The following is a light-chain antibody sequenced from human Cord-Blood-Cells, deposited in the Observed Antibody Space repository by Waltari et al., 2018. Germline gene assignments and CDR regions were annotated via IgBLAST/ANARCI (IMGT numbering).Light chain of an antibody. CDR1: SSNIGAGYD. CDR2: GNS. J-gene: IGLJ2*01. CDR3: QSYDSSLSVYVV. Sequence: QSVLTQPPSVSGAPGQRVTISCTGSSSNIGAGYDFHWYQQLPGTAPKLLIYGNSNRPSGVPDRFSGSKSGTSASLAITGLQAEDEADYYCQSYDSSLSVYVVFGGGTKLTVL. V-gene: IGLV1-40*01.